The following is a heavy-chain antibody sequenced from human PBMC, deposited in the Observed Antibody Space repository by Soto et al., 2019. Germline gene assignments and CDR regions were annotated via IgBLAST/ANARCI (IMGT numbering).Heavy chain of an antibody. D-gene: IGHD5-12*01. CDR3: GGYANYYYGMDV. CDR2: IIPIFGTA. Sequence: QVQLVQSGAEVKKPGSSVKVSCKASGGTFSSYAISWVRQAPGQGLEWMGGIIPIFGTANYAQKFQGRVTIPADESTSTAYMELSSLRSEDTAVYYCGGYANYYYGMDVWGQGTTVTVSS. V-gene: IGHV1-69*12. J-gene: IGHJ6*02. CDR1: GGTFSSYA.